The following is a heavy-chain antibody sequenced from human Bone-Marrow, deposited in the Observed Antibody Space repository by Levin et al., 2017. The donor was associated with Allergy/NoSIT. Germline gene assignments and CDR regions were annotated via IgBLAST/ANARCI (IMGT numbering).Heavy chain of an antibody. CDR1: GLTVSSTF. V-gene: IGHV3-53*01. Sequence: GGSLRLSRAVSGLTVSSTFMSWVRQAPGKGLEWVSIIYSGGSTYYADSVKGRFTISRDNSKNTLFLQMNSLRVEDTAVYYCARGGYNDAFDIWGQGTMVTVSS. CDR3: ARGGYNDAFDI. CDR2: IYSGGST. D-gene: IGHD5-24*01. J-gene: IGHJ3*02.